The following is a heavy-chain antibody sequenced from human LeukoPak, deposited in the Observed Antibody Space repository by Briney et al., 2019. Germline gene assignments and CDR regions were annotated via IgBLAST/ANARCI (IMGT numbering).Heavy chain of an antibody. CDR1: GYTFTRYY. J-gene: IGHJ3*02. CDR3: ARVRDGYNDAYDI. Sequence: ASVKVSCKASGYTFTRYYIHWVRQAPGQGLEWMGIINPSAGSTSYAQKFQGRVTMTRDTSTSTVYMELSSLKSEDTAVYYCARVRDGYNDAYDIWGQGTMVTVSS. CDR2: INPSAGST. D-gene: IGHD5-24*01. V-gene: IGHV1-46*01.